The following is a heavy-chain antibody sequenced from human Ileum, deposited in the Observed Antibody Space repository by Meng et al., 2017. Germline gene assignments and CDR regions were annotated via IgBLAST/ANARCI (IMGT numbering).Heavy chain of an antibody. V-gene: IGHV1-18*01. J-gene: IGHJ4*02. CDR1: GYTCTTYG. CDR2: MNTDKGNT. Sequence: QVQLVQSGAEVKKPGASGKVSCKASGYTCTTYGISWVRQAPGQGLEWMGWMNTDKGNTNYAQKFQGRVTMTRDTSTSTAYMELWSLRSDDTAVYYCAREGAYNGGDYWGQGTLVTVSS. D-gene: IGHD1-1*01. CDR3: AREGAYNGGDY.